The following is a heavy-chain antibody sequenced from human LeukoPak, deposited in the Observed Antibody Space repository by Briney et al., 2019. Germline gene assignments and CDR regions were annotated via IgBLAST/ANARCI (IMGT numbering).Heavy chain of an antibody. Sequence: SVKVSCKASGGTFSSYAISWVRQAPGQGLEWMGGIIPIFGTANYAQKFQGRVTITADESTSTAYMELSSLRSEDTAVYYCAREVRMGIATADSFDYWGQGTLVTVSS. CDR1: GGTFSSYA. CDR3: AREVRMGIATADSFDY. CDR2: IIPIFGTA. J-gene: IGHJ4*02. D-gene: IGHD6-13*01. V-gene: IGHV1-69*13.